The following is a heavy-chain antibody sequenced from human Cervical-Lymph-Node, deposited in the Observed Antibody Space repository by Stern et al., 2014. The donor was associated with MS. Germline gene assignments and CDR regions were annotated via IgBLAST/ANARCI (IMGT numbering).Heavy chain of an antibody. CDR2: INHSGST. CDR1: GGSFSGYY. V-gene: IGHV4-34*01. D-gene: IGHD1-26*01. J-gene: IGHJ4*02. CDR3: ARGLGASSYSGSYYIDY. Sequence: QVQLQQWGAGLLKPSETLSLTCAVYGGSFSGYYWSWIRQPPGKGLEWIGEINHSGSTNYNPSLKSRVTISVDTSKNQFSLKLSSVTAADTAVYYCARGLGASSYSGSYYIDYWGQGTLVTVSS.